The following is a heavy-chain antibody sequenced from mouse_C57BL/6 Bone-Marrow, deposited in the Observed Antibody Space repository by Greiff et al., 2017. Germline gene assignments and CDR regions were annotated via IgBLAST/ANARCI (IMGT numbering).Heavy chain of an antibody. CDR2: ISSGSSTI. J-gene: IGHJ1*03. D-gene: IGHD1-1*01. CDR3: ARPTTTVVATNFDV. Sequence: VKLVESGGGLVKPGGSLKLSCAASGFTFSDYGMHWVRQAPEKGLEWVAYISSGSSTIYYADTVKGRFTISRDNAKNTLFLQMTSLRSEDTAMYYCARPTTTVVATNFDVWGTGTTVTVSS. CDR1: GFTFSDYG. V-gene: IGHV5-17*01.